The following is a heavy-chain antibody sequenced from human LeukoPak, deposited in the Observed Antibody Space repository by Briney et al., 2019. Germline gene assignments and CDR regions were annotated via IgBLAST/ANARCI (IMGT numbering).Heavy chain of an antibody. CDR3: VRDLDSIAFF. Sequence: AGGSLRLSCAASEFTFTTYWMSWVRQAPGKGLEWVSYISSSSTTINYAESVKGRFTISRDNAKDSMYLQMNSLRAEDTAVYYCVRDLDSIAFFWGQGTLVTVSS. CDR1: EFTFTTYW. J-gene: IGHJ4*02. D-gene: IGHD2/OR15-2a*01. V-gene: IGHV3-48*01. CDR2: ISSSSTTI.